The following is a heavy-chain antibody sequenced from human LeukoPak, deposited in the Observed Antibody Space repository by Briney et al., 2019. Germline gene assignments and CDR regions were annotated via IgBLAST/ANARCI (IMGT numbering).Heavy chain of an antibody. D-gene: IGHD2-2*01. V-gene: IGHV3-23*01. CDR2: ISGSGGST. CDR3: ARSCCSSTSCYANWSDP. J-gene: IGHJ5*02. Sequence: GGSLRLSCAASGFTFSSYAMSWVRQAPGKGLEWVSAISGSGGSTYYADSVKGRFTISRDNSKNTLYLQMNSLRAEDTAVYYCARSCCSSTSCYANWSDPWGQGTLVTVSS. CDR1: GFTFSSYA.